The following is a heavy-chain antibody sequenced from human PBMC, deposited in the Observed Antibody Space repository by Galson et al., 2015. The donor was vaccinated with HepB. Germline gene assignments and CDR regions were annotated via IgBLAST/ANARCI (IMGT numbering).Heavy chain of an antibody. D-gene: IGHD5-24*01. CDR1: GFTFSNYG. J-gene: IGHJ4*02. V-gene: IGHV3-33*01. Sequence: SLRLSCAASGFTFSNYGMHWVRQAPGKGLEWVAVIWYDGSDKYYADSVKGRFTISRDNSKNTLYLQMNSLRAEDTAVYYCATDRERDGNNAGFDYWGQGTLVIVSS. CDR2: IWYDGSDK. CDR3: ATDRERDGNNAGFDY.